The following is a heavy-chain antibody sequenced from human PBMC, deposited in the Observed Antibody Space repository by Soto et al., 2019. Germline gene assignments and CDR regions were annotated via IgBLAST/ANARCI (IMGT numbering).Heavy chain of an antibody. CDR3: ARDQAKGCPELPYHGMDV. Sequence: ASVKVSCKASGYTFTSYAMHWVRQAPGQRLEWMGWINAGNGNTKYSQKFQGRVTITRDTSASTAYMELSSLRSEDTAVYYCARDQAKGCPELPYHGMDVWGQGTTVTVSS. CDR2: INAGNGNT. D-gene: IGHD2-15*01. V-gene: IGHV1-3*01. J-gene: IGHJ6*02. CDR1: GYTFTSYA.